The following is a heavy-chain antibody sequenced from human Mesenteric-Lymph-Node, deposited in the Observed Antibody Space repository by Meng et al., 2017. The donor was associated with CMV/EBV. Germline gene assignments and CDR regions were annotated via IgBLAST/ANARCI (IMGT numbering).Heavy chain of an antibody. D-gene: IGHD3-3*01. Sequence: GESLKISCAASGFTFNVAWMSWVRQTPGKGLEWVGHIKSKNDGGTTDYAAPVKGRFTISRDDSKNMLYLQMNSLKTEDTAVYYCTTSPTIDVLRFLEWWGTDFWGQGTLVTVSS. J-gene: IGHJ4*02. CDR3: TTSPTIDVLRFLEWWGTDF. CDR1: GFTFNVAW. V-gene: IGHV3-15*01. CDR2: IKSKNDGGTT.